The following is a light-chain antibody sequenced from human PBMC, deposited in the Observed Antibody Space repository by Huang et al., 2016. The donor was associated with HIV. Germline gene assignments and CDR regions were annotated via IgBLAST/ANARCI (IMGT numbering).Light chain of an antibody. V-gene: IGKV3-11*01. CDR1: QSINNY. J-gene: IGKJ4*01. Sequence: EIVLTQSPAPLSLSPGERATLSCRANQSINNYLTWYQQKPGQAPRLLIYDASNRATGIPARFSGSGSGTDFTLTINSLEPEDFAVYFCQQRTNWPLTFGGGTKVDFK. CDR3: QQRTNWPLT. CDR2: DAS.